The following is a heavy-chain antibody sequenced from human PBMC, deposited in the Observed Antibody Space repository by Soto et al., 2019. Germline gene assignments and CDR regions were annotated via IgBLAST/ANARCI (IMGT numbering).Heavy chain of an antibody. J-gene: IGHJ5*02. D-gene: IGHD2-15*01. Sequence: VETGGGVVQPGRSLTLSCAASGFAFSTYTMHWVRQVPGKGLEWVAVISFDSTNKYYADSVKGRFTISRDNSNNTLYLQMNSLRPDDSALYYCMRDPRVAWGQGTLLTVSS. V-gene: IGHV3-30-3*01. CDR1: GFAFSTYT. CDR3: MRDPRVA. CDR2: ISFDSTNK.